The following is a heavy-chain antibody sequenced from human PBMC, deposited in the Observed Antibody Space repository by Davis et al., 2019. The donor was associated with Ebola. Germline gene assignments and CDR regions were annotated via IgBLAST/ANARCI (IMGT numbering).Heavy chain of an antibody. CDR1: GGSISSGTYY. D-gene: IGHD2-2*02. CDR3: ARERCSSATCYIVARDYYMDV. V-gene: IGHV4-31*03. Sequence: PSETLSLTCTVSGGSISSGTYYWSWIRQHPGKGLEWIGYINYGGSTYYNPSLKSRVTISVDTSENQFSLKLSSVTAADTAVYYCARERCSSATCYIVARDYYMDVWGKGTTVTVSS. J-gene: IGHJ6*03. CDR2: INYGGST.